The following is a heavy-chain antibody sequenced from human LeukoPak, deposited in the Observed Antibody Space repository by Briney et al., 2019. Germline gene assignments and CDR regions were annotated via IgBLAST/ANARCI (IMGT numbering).Heavy chain of an antibody. CDR2: ISAYNGNT. D-gene: IGHD4-17*01. V-gene: IGHV1-18*01. CDR3: ARQNYGDRGFDY. Sequence: WISAYNGNTNYAQKLQGRVTMTTDTSTSTAYMELRSLRSDDTAVYYCARQNYGDRGFDYWGQGTLVTVSS. J-gene: IGHJ4*02.